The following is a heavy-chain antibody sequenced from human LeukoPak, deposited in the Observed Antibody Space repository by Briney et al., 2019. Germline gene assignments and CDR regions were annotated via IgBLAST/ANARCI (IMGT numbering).Heavy chain of an antibody. Sequence: PSETLSLTCTVSGGSISSSSYYWGWIRQPPGKGLEWIGSIYYSGSTYYNPSLKSRVTISVDTSKNQFSLKLSSVTAADTAVYYCARELMAYDSSGQKEGWFDPWGQGTLVTVSS. V-gene: IGHV4-39*07. CDR3: ARELMAYDSSGQKEGWFDP. CDR1: GGSISSSSYY. J-gene: IGHJ5*02. D-gene: IGHD3-22*01. CDR2: IYYSGST.